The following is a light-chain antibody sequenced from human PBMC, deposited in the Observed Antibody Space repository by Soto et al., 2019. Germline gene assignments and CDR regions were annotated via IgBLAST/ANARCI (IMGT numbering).Light chain of an antibody. CDR2: GAS. CDR3: QQYGSSPT. CDR1: QSVSSSQ. J-gene: IGKJ1*01. Sequence: EIVLTQSPGTLSLSPGESATLSCRASQSVSSSQVAWYQQKPGQAPRLLIYGASSRATGIPDRFSGVGSETDFTLTISRLEPEDFAVYYCQQYGSSPTFGQGTKVEIK. V-gene: IGKV3-20*01.